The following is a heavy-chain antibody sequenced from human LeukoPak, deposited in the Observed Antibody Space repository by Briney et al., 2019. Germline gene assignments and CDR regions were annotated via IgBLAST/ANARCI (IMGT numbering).Heavy chain of an antibody. CDR1: GDSISSGDYY. CDR2: ISSSGST. CDR3: ARGPYSYDSSGAFDI. D-gene: IGHD3-22*01. J-gene: IGHJ3*02. Sequence: SETLSLTCTVSGDSISSGDYYWSWIRQPAGKGLEWIGRISSSGSTNYNPSLKSRVTISVDTSKNQFSLKLSSVTAADTAVYFCARGPYSYDSSGAFDIWGQGTMVTVST. V-gene: IGHV4-61*02.